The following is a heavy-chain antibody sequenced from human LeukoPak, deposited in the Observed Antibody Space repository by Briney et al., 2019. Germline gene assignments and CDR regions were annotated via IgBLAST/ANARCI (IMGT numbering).Heavy chain of an antibody. CDR3: AKGERLLRSNFDY. CDR1: GFTFSSYA. D-gene: IGHD3-22*01. Sequence: GGSLRLSCAAPGFTFSSYAMSWVRQAPGKGLEWVSAISGSGGSTYYADSVKGRFTISRGNSKNTLYLQMNSLRAEDTAVYYCAKGERLLRSNFDYWGQGTLVTVSS. J-gene: IGHJ4*02. V-gene: IGHV3-23*01. CDR2: ISGSGGST.